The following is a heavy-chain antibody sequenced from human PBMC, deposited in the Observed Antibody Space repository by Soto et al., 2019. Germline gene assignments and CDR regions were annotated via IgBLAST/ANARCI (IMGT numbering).Heavy chain of an antibody. J-gene: IGHJ3*02. V-gene: IGHV3-7*05. Sequence: EMQLVESGGGLVQPGGSLRLSCAASGSIFDRYWMNWVRQAPGKGLEWVANIKQDGSEKNYVGSVESRFTISRDNGRSSLDLQMNSLRVEDTAIYYCAREPRFWTGTTDAFDIWGQGTMVTVSS. CDR3: AREPRFWTGTTDAFDI. CDR1: GSIFDRYW. D-gene: IGHD3-9*01. CDR2: IKQDGSEK.